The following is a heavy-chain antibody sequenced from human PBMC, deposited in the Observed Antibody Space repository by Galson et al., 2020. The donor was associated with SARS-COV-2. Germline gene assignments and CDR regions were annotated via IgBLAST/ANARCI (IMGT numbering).Heavy chain of an antibody. V-gene: IGHV3-64*01. D-gene: IGHD1-1*01. J-gene: IGHJ6*02. CDR3: ARGNSESHYYFGMDV. Sequence: GGSLRLSCVASGFTFKIHAMHWVRQAPGKGLESVSAIYSNGIGTYYANSVKGRFTISKDNSKNTVYLQMDSLRPEDTAVYYCARGNSESHYYFGMDVWGRGTTVTVS. CDR1: GFTFKIHA. CDR2: IYSNGIGT.